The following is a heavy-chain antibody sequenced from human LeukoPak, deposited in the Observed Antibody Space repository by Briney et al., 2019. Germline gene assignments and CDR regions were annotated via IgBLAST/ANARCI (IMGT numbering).Heavy chain of an antibody. CDR1: GFTLGTYA. J-gene: IGHJ4*02. CDR2: ISGDGGST. Sequence: GGSLRLSCAASGFTLGTYAMHWVRQAPGKGLEWVSLISGDGGSTYYADSVKGRFTISRDNSKNSLYLQMNSLRTEDTALYYCAEESVWLGIDYWGQGTLVTVSS. D-gene: IGHD6-19*01. CDR3: AEESVWLGIDY. V-gene: IGHV3-43*02.